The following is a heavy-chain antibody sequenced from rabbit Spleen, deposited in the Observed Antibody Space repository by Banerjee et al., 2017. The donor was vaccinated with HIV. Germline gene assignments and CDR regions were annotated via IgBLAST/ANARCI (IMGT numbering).Heavy chain of an antibody. CDR1: GFSFDYSYS. CDR2: INTGNGNT. V-gene: IGHV1S45*01. CDR3: ARDLGYGWSLSL. J-gene: IGHJ4*01. D-gene: IGHD6-1*01. Sequence: EESGGGLVQPEGSLTLTCTPSGFSFDYSYSICWVRQAPGKGLEWIGCINTGNGNTYYATWAKGRFTISETSSTTVTLEMTSLTAADTATYFSARDLGYGWSLSLWGQGTLVTVS.